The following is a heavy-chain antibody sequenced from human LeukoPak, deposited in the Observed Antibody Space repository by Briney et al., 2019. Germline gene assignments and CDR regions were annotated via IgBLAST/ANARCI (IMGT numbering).Heavy chain of an antibody. J-gene: IGHJ6*03. CDR3: ARGRGDYGLYYYYYMDV. Sequence: PGGSLRLSCAASGFTVSSNYMSWVRQAPGKGLEWVSVIYSGGSTYYADSVKGRFTFSRDNSKNTLYLQMNSLRAEDTALYHCARGRGDYGLYYYYYMDVWGKGTTVTISS. CDR1: GFTVSSNY. D-gene: IGHD4-17*01. V-gene: IGHV3-66*01. CDR2: IYSGGST.